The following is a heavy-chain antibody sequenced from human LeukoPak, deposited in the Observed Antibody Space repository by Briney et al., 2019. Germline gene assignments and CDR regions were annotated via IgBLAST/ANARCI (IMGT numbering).Heavy chain of an antibody. CDR2: MNPNTGNT. V-gene: IGHV1-8*01. CDR3: ARDWGRLGVLSPLGY. CDR1: GDTFNSYD. J-gene: IGHJ4*02. Sequence: ASVKVSCKASGDTFNSYDINWVRQATGQGLEWMGWMNPNTGNTGYGERFQGRVTMTRDNSISTAYMELNSLTSEDTAVYYCARDWGRLGVLSPLGYWGQGTLVTVSS. D-gene: IGHD3-16*02.